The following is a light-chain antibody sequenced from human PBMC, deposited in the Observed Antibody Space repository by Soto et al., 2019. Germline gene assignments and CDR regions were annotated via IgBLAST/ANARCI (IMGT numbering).Light chain of an antibody. CDR3: SSYTSSSSDVV. CDR1: SSDVGGYNY. Sequence: QSVLIQPASVSGSPGQSITISCTGTSSDVGGYNYVSWYQQHPGKAPKVMIYEVSNRPSGVSNRFSGSKSGNTASLTISGLQAEDDADYYCSSYTSSSSDVVFGGGTKLTVL. V-gene: IGLV2-14*01. CDR2: EVS. J-gene: IGLJ2*01.